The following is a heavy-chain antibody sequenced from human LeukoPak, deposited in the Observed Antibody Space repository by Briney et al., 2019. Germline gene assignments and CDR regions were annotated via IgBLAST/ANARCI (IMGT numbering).Heavy chain of an antibody. Sequence: PGGSLRLSCAASGLSLTTHGMHWVRQAPGKGLEWVAVIWYDGSNKYYADSVKGRFTISRDNSKNTLYLQMSSLRAEDTAVYYCARVPYADFWSGGFDHWGQGTQVTVSS. J-gene: IGHJ4*02. CDR2: IWYDGSNK. CDR1: GLSLTTHG. D-gene: IGHD3-3*01. V-gene: IGHV3-33*01. CDR3: ARVPYADFWSGGFDH.